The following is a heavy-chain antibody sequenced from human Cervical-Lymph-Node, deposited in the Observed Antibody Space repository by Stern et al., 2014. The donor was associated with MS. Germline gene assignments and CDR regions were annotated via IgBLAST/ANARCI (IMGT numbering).Heavy chain of an antibody. V-gene: IGHV2-70*01. J-gene: IGHJ4*02. Sequence: VTLRESGPALVKPTQTLTLTCTFSVFSLSTSGRCVSWIRQPPGKALEWLALIDLDDGYYSSPFLKTSLTISQDTPKNQVVLTMTNMDPVDTATYYWARTRVGGGHYFDYWGQGTLVTVSS. CDR3: ARTRVGGGHYFDY. CDR2: IDLDDGY. CDR1: VFSLSTSGRC. D-gene: IGHD3-16*01.